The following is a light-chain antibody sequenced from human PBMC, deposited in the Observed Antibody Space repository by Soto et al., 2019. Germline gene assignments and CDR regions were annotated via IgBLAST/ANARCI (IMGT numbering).Light chain of an antibody. CDR2: DNN. CDR1: SSNIGENY. V-gene: IGLV1-51*01. CDR3: GTWDNSLTAVV. J-gene: IGLJ2*01. Sequence: QSVLTQPPSVSAAPGQKVTISCSGSSSNIGENYVSWYQQLPGTAPKLLINDNNKRPSGIPDRFSGSKSGTSATLDITGLQTGDEADYYCGTWDNSLTAVVFGAGTKLTVL.